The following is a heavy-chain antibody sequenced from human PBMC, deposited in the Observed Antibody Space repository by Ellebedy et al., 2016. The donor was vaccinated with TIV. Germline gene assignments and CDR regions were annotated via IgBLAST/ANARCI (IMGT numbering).Heavy chain of an antibody. CDR1: GYSFTNYW. V-gene: IGHV5-51*01. J-gene: IGHJ4*02. CDR3: ARFTSDYSGDWFGRAFDH. CDR2: IHPGDSDT. Sequence: GESLKISCTGSGYSFTNYWIGWVRQIPGKGLEWMGIIHPGDSDTRYSPSFQGQVTISGDKSISTAYLQWSSLKASDTAMYYCARFTSDYSGDWFGRAFDHWGQGTLVIVSS. D-gene: IGHD2-21*02.